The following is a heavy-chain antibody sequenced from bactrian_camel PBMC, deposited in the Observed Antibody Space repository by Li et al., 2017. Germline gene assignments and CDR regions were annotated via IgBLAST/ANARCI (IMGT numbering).Heavy chain of an antibody. V-gene: IGHV3-3*01. CDR2: IRRYSGTT. J-gene: IGHJ6*01. CDR3: AAEPALLQATMAAPDFGY. D-gene: IGHD4*01. Sequence: HVQLVESGGGSVQAGGSLRLSCAASGNTYNLCSMGWFRQAPGKEREGVAAIRRYSGTTFYADSVKGRFTISRDYAKNKNMLYLQMNSLQPEDTAIYYCAAEPALLQATMAAPDFGYWGQGTQVTVS. CDR1: GNTYNLCS.